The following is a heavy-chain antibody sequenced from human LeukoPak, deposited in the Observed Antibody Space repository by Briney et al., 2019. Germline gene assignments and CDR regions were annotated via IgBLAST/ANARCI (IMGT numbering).Heavy chain of an antibody. D-gene: IGHD1-26*01. CDR1: GDSISSYF. Sequence: SETLSLTCSVSGDSISSYFWAWIRQPPGKGLEWIGYVCYNGTTNYNPSLRNRVAISIDTSKNQFSLKLNSATAADTAVYYCARIMLSWREFDCWGQGTLVTVSS. CDR3: ARIMLSWREFDC. CDR2: VCYNGTT. V-gene: IGHV4-59*01. J-gene: IGHJ4*02.